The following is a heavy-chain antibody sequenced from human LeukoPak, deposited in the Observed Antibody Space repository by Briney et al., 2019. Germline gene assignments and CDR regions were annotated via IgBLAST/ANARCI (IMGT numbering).Heavy chain of an antibody. Sequence: SETPSLTCAVYGGSFSGYYWSWIRQPPGKGLEWIGEINHSGSTNYNPSLKSRVTTSVDTSKNQFSLKLSSVTAADTPVYYCARGIKYYDILTGYWYYFDYWGQGTLVTVSS. V-gene: IGHV4-34*01. CDR3: ARGIKYYDILTGYWYYFDY. CDR1: GGSFSGYY. CDR2: INHSGST. J-gene: IGHJ4*02. D-gene: IGHD3-9*01.